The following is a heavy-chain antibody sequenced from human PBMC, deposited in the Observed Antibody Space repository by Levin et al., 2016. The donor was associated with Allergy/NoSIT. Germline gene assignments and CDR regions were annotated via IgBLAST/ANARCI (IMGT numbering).Heavy chain of an antibody. D-gene: IGHD3-16*02. V-gene: IGHV1-18*01. CDR2: ISAYNGNT. CDR1: GYTFTSYG. Sequence: ASVKVSCKASGYTFTSYGISWVRQAPGQGLEWMGWISAYNGNTNYAQKLQGRVTMTTDTSTSTAYMELRSLRSDDTAVYYCAKSPIMITVWGSYRLYWGQGTLVTVSS. J-gene: IGHJ4*02. CDR3: AKSPIMITVWGSYRLY.